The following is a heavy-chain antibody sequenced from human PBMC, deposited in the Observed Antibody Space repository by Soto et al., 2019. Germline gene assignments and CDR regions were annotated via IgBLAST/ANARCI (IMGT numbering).Heavy chain of an antibody. V-gene: IGHV4-38-2*01. J-gene: IGHJ4*02. CDR3: ARGTARYYGSDTRFDY. CDR2: IYHSGST. Sequence: SETLSLTCAVSGYSISSGYYWGWIRQPPGKGLEWIGSIYHSGSTYYNPSLKSRVTISVDTSKNQFSLKLSSVTAADTAVYYCARGTARYYGSDTRFDYWGQGTIVTVS. CDR1: GYSISSGYY. D-gene: IGHD3-10*01.